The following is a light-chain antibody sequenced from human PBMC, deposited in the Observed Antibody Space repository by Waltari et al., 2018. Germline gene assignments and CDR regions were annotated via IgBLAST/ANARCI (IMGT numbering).Light chain of an antibody. CDR1: RSHVGASHY. CDR3: CSYAGRYTNYV. CDR2: DVT. V-gene: IGLV2-11*01. Sequence: QSALTQPRSVSGSPGQSVTISCTGTRSHVGASHYVSWYQQRPGKAPQLIIYDVTERPSGVPDRFSGSKSDNKASLTISGLQADDEADYYCCSYAGRYTNYVFGSGTKVTVL. J-gene: IGLJ1*01.